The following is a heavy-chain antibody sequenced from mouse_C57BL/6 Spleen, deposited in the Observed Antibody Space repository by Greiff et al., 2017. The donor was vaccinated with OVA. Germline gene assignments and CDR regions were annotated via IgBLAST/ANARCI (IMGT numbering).Heavy chain of an antibody. J-gene: IGHJ2*01. D-gene: IGHD2-5*01. CDR2: IDPSDSST. V-gene: IGHV1-69*01. CDR1: GYTFTSYW. CDR3: ARRAYDSNYIVDY. Sequence: QVQLQQPGAELVMPGASVKLSCKASGYTFTSYWMHWVKQRPGQGLEWIGEIDPSDSSTNYNQQFKGKSTLTVDKSSSTAYMQLSSLTSEDSAVNYWARRAYDSNYIVDYWGQGTTLTVSS.